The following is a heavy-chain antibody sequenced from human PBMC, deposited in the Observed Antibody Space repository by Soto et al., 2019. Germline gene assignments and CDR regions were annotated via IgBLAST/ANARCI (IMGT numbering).Heavy chain of an antibody. D-gene: IGHD3-10*01. J-gene: IGHJ3*02. CDR1: GFTFSSYW. Sequence: GGSLRLSCAASGFTFSSYWMHWVRQAPGKGLVWVSRINSDGSSTSYADSVKGRFTISRDNAKNTLYLQMNSLRAEDTAVYYCARDRVYGNGERAFDIWGQGTMVTVSS. CDR2: INSDGSST. V-gene: IGHV3-74*01. CDR3: ARDRVYGNGERAFDI.